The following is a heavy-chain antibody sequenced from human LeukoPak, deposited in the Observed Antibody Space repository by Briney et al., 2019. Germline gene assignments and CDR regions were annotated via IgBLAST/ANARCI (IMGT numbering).Heavy chain of an antibody. Sequence: GGSLRLSCAASVFTFSSYSMNWVRQAPGKGLEWVSSISGSSSYIYYADSVKGRFTISRDNAKNSLYLQMNSLRAEDTAVYYCASGYSYGNYNYYGMDVWGQGTTVTVSS. CDR3: ASGYSYGNYNYYGMDV. CDR2: ISGSSSYI. J-gene: IGHJ6*02. V-gene: IGHV3-21*01. D-gene: IGHD5-18*01. CDR1: VFTFSSYS.